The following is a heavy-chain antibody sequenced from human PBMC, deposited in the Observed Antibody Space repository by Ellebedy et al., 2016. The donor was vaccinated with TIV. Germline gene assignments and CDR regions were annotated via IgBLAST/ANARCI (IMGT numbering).Heavy chain of an antibody. CDR2: ISGSGGST. CDR1: GFTFSSYA. V-gene: IGHV3-23*01. J-gene: IGHJ3*02. D-gene: IGHD3-10*01. Sequence: PGGSLRLSCAASGFTFSSYAMSWVRQAPGKGLEWVSAISGSGGSTYYADSVKGRFTISRDNSKNTLYLQMNSLRAEDTAVYYCAKRLLWFGELSDEDGDAFDIWGQGTMVTVSS. CDR3: AKRLLWFGELSDEDGDAFDI.